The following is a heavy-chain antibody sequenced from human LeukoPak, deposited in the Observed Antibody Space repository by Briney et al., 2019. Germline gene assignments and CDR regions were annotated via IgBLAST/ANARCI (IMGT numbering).Heavy chain of an antibody. CDR3: ARGYQLLWGGWFDP. J-gene: IGHJ5*02. Sequence: KPSETLSLTCAVYGGSFSGYYWSWIRQPPGKGLEWIGEINHSGSTNYNPSLKSRVTISVDTSKNQFSLKLSSVIAADTAVYYCARGYQLLWGGWFDPWGQGTLVTVSS. V-gene: IGHV4-34*01. CDR2: INHSGST. CDR1: GGSFSGYY. D-gene: IGHD2-2*01.